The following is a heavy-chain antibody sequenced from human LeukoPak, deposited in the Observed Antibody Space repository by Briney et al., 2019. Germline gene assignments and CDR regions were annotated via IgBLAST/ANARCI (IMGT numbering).Heavy chain of an antibody. V-gene: IGHV4-4*07. Sequence: SETLSLTCTVSGGSISSYYWSWLRQPAGKGLEWIGRIYTSGSTNYNPSLKSRVTMSVDTSKNQFSLKLSSVTAADTAVYYCARVLQLWPPLDAFDIWGQGTMVTVSS. CDR2: IYTSGST. CDR1: GGSISSYY. D-gene: IGHD5-18*01. CDR3: ARVLQLWPPLDAFDI. J-gene: IGHJ3*02.